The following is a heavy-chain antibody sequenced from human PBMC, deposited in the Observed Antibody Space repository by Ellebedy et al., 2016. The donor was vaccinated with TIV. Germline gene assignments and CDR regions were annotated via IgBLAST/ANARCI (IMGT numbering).Heavy chain of an antibody. CDR1: GFSFSNYA. CDR3: AKDPSDYWGCFDY. Sequence: PGGSLRLSCAASGFSFSNYAMSRVRQAPGKGLEWVSVIYSGGSTYYADSVKGRFTISRDNSKNTLYLLMNSLRAEDTALYYCAKDPSDYWGCFDYWGQGTLVTVSS. D-gene: IGHD7-27*01. CDR2: IYSGGST. J-gene: IGHJ4*02. V-gene: IGHV3-23*03.